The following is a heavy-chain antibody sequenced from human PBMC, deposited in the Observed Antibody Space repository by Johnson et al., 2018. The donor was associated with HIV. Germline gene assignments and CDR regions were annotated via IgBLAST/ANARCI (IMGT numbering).Heavy chain of an antibody. D-gene: IGHD7-27*01. J-gene: IGHJ3*02. Sequence: VQLVESGGGVVRPGGSLRLSCAASGFTFDDYGMSWVRHAPGKGLEWVSDVNWNGARTGYADSVKGRFTISRDNAKNSVYLQMNSLRAGDTAVYYCARGLTGDDAFDIWGQGTMVTVSS. CDR3: ARGLTGDDAFDI. CDR2: VNWNGART. V-gene: IGHV3-20*04. CDR1: GFTFDDYG.